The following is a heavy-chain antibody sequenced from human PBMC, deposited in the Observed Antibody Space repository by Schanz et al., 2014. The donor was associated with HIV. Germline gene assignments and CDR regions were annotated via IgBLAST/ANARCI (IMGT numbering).Heavy chain of an antibody. D-gene: IGHD6-6*01. CDR3: VKDRVAARADDFDY. CDR2: LWFDGSYK. J-gene: IGHJ4*02. Sequence: QVQLVESGGGVVQPGRSLRLSCAASGFTFSSYAMHWVRQTPDKGLEWVAVLWFDGSYKYYADSVKGRFTISRDNSKSTLYLQMNSLRAEDTAVYYCVKDRVAARADDFDYWGQGTLVTVSS. CDR1: GFTFSSYA. V-gene: IGHV3-33*06.